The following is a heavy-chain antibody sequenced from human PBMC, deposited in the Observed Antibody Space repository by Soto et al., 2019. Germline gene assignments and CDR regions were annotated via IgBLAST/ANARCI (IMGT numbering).Heavy chain of an antibody. D-gene: IGHD1-7*01. CDR3: AGGTGTTFYGMDV. CDR1: GGSFSGYY. V-gene: IGHV4-34*01. J-gene: IGHJ6*02. Sequence: SETLSLTCAVYGGSFSGYYWSWIRQPPGKGLEWIGEINHSGSTNYNPSLKSRVTISVDTSKNQFSLKLSSVTAADTAVYYCAGGTGTTFYGMDVWGQGTTVTVSS. CDR2: INHSGST.